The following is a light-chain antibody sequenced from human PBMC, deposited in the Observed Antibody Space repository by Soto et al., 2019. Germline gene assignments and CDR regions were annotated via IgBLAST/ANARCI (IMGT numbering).Light chain of an antibody. J-gene: IGKJ5*01. Sequence: DIQMTQSPSSLSASVGDRVTIASQASQDISNYLHWYQQKPGKAPKLLIYDASNLETGVPSRFSGSGSGTDFTFTISSLQPEDIATYYCQQYDNFPRAINFGQGTRLEIK. CDR1: QDISNY. V-gene: IGKV1-33*01. CDR3: QQYDNFPRAIN. CDR2: DAS.